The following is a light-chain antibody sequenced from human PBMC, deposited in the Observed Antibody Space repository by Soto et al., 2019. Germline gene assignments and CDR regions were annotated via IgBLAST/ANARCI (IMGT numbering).Light chain of an antibody. V-gene: IGKV1-8*01. J-gene: IGKJ1*01. Sequence: AIRMTQSPSSLTASTGDTVTITCRASETVSIYLAWYQQKPGEAPKLLIYAASTLQSGVPSRFSGSGSGTDFTLTISSLQSEDFATYYCQHYYGYTWMFGQGTKVDIK. CDR3: QHYYGYTWM. CDR2: AAS. CDR1: ETVSIY.